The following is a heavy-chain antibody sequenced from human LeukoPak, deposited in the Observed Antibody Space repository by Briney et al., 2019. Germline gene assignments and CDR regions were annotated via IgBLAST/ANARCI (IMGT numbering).Heavy chain of an antibody. CDR3: ARGLRYFDQ. CDR2: IIPIFGTA. D-gene: IGHD5/OR15-5a*01. V-gene: IGHV1-69*06. CDR1: GGTFSSYA. Sequence: VASVKVSRKASGGTFSSYAISWVRQAPGQGLEWMGGIIPIFGTANYAQKFQGRVTITADKSTSTAYMELSSLRSEDTAVYYCARGLRYFDQWGQGTLVTVSS. J-gene: IGHJ4*02.